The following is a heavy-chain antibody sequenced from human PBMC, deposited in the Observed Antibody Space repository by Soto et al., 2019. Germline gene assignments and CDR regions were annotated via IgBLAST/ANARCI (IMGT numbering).Heavy chain of an antibody. J-gene: IGHJ4*02. D-gene: IGHD3-22*01. V-gene: IGHV4-4*02. CDR3: ARVDLPHYYDSSGYYYYFDY. CDR1: GGSISSSNW. Sequence: SGTLALTCAVSGGSISSSNWWSWVRKPPGKGLEWIGEIYHSGSTNYNPSLKSRVTISVDKSKNQFSLKLSSVTAADTAVYYCARVDLPHYYDSSGYYYYFDYWGQGTLVTVSS. CDR2: IYHSGST.